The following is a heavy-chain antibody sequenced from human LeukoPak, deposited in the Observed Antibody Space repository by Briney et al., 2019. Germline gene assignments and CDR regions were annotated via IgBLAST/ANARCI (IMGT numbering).Heavy chain of an antibody. Sequence: GGSLRLSCAASGFTFSNYWMHWVRQAPGKGLEWVAHIRENDSKKYYVESVKGRFTISRDNAKNSLHLQMNSLRAEDTAVYYCARRYFDYWGQGTLVTVSS. V-gene: IGHV3-7*01. CDR2: IRENDSKK. J-gene: IGHJ4*02. CDR3: ARRYFDY. CDR1: GFTFSNYW.